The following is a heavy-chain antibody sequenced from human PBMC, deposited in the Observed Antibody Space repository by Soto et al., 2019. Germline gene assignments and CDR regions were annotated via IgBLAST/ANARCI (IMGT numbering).Heavy chain of an antibody. D-gene: IGHD2-15*01. CDR1: GYTFTSYD. CDR2: MNPNSGNT. V-gene: IGHV1-8*01. J-gene: IGHJ4*02. CDR3: ARLVECSGGSCYELFDY. Sequence: QVPLVQSGAEVKKPGASVKVSCKASGYTFTSYDINWVRQATGQGLEWMGWMNPNSGNTGYAQKFQGRVTMTRNTSISTAYMELSSLRSEDTAVYYCARLVECSGGSCYELFDYWGQGTLVTVSS.